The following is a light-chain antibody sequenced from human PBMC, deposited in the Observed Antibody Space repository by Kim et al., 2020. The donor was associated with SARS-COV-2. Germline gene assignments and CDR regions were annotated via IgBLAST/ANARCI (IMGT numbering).Light chain of an antibody. CDR3: QSYDNSLSNYV. CDR1: SSNLGANYN. Sequence: QRVTISCTGSSSNLGANYNVHWYQHLPGTAPRLLIYDADNRPSGVPGRFSGSKSGTSASLAIIGLRTEDEGDYYCQSYDNSLSNYVFGTGTKVTVL. CDR2: DAD. J-gene: IGLJ1*01. V-gene: IGLV1-40*01.